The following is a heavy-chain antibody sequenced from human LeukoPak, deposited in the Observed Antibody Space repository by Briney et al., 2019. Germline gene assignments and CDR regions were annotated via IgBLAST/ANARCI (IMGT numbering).Heavy chain of an antibody. J-gene: IGHJ4*02. CDR1: GGSISSSSYY. Sequence: PSETLSLTCTVSGGSISSSSYYWGWIRQSPGKGLGWIGSIYFSGSTYYNPSLESRVTISIDRSKNEFSLNVSSVTAADTAVYYCARDDTPYGSGSYSDWGQGTLVTVSS. V-gene: IGHV4-39*07. CDR3: ARDDTPYGSGSYSD. CDR2: IYFSGST. D-gene: IGHD3-10*01.